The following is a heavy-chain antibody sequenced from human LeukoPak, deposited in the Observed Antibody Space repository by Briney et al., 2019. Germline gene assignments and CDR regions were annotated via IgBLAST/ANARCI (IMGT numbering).Heavy chain of an antibody. CDR2: ISGSGGST. D-gene: IGHD3-22*01. CDR3: AKDPLLYYDSSGYQGFDY. J-gene: IGHJ4*02. Sequence: PGGSLRLSCAASGFTFSNYAMNWVRQAPGKGLEWVSGISGSGGSTYYADSVKGRFTISRDNSKNTLYLQMNSLRAEDTAVYYCAKDPLLYYDSSGYQGFDYWGQGTLVTVSS. V-gene: IGHV3-23*01. CDR1: GFTFSNYA.